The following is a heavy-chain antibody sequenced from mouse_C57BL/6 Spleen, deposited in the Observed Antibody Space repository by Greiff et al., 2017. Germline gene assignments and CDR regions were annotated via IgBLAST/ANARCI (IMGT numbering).Heavy chain of an antibody. D-gene: IGHD1-1*01. V-gene: IGHV1-69*01. CDR2: IDPSDSYT. CDR1: GYTFTSYW. CDR3: ARVYYYGSSSPYYAMDY. J-gene: IGHJ4*01. Sequence: QVQLQQPGAELVMPGASVKLSCKASGYTFTSYWMHWVKQRPGQGLEWIGEIDPSDSYTNYNQKFKGKSTLTVDKSSSTAYMQLSSLTSEDSAVYYCARVYYYGSSSPYYAMDYWGQGTSVTVSS.